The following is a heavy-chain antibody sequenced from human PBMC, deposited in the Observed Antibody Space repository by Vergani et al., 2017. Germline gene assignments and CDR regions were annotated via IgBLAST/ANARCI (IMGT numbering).Heavy chain of an antibody. Sequence: QVQLQESGPGLVKPSQTLSLTCTVSGGSISSGSYYWSWIRQPPGKGLEWIGYIYHSGSTYYNPSLKSRVTISVDRSKNQFSLKLSSVTAADTAVYYCARGSSYDSSGPFDYWGQGTLVTVSS. J-gene: IGHJ4*02. CDR3: ARGSSYDSSGPFDY. CDR2: IYHSGST. CDR1: GGSISSGSYY. D-gene: IGHD3-22*01. V-gene: IGHV4-30-2*01.